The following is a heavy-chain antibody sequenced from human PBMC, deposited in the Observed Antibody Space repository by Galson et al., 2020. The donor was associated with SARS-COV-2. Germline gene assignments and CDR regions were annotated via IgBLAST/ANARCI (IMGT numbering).Heavy chain of an antibody. J-gene: IGHJ4*02. CDR2: ISGSGGST. V-gene: IGHV3-23*01. D-gene: IGHD6-19*01. Sequence: GGSLRLSCAASGFTFSSYAMSWVRQAPGKGLEWVSAISGSGGSTYYADSVKGRFTISRDNSKNTLYLQMNSLRAEDTAVYYCAKVSLWLDVEFNEDYWGQGTLVTVSS. CDR1: GFTFSSYA. CDR3: AKVSLWLDVEFNEDY.